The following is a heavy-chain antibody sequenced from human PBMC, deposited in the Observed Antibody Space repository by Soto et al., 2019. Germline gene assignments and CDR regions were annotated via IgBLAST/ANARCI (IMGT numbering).Heavy chain of an antibody. CDR3: ARWGSPDITIFGVVTDGYYFDY. CDR1: GFTFSSYS. V-gene: IGHV3-48*01. J-gene: IGHJ4*02. CDR2: ISSSSSTI. D-gene: IGHD3-3*01. Sequence: GGSLRLSCAASGFTFSSYSMNWVRQAPGKGLEWVSYISSSSSTIYYADSVKGRFTISRDNAKNSLYLQMNSLRAEDTAVYYCARWGSPDITIFGVVTDGYYFDYWGQGTLVTVSS.